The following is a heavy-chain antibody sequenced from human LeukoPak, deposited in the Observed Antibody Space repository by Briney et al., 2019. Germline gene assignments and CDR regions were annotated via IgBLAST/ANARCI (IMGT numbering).Heavy chain of an antibody. CDR3: ARSYTPSIAAAGTILIYDAFDI. V-gene: IGHV4-59*08. Sequence: PSETLSLTCTVSGGSISSYYWSWIRQPPGKGLEWIGYIYYSGSTNYNPSLKSRVTISVDTSKNQFSLKLSSVTAADTAVYYCARSYTPSIAAAGTILIYDAFDIWGQGTMVTVSS. D-gene: IGHD6-13*01. CDR2: IYYSGST. CDR1: GGSISSYY. J-gene: IGHJ3*02.